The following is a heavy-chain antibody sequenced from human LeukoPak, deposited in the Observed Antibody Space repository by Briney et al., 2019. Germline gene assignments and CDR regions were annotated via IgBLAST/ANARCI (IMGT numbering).Heavy chain of an antibody. CDR3: ARGKLGSSSWLILTYYYYYMDV. CDR2: ISSSSSTI. V-gene: IGHV3-48*01. CDR1: GFTFSSYS. J-gene: IGHJ6*03. Sequence: PGGSLRLSCAASGFTFSSYSMNWVRQAPGKGLEWVSYISSSSSTIYYADSGKGRFTISRDNSKNSLYLQMNSLRAEDTAVYYCARGKLGSSSWLILTYYYYYMDVWGKGTTVTVSS. D-gene: IGHD6-13*01.